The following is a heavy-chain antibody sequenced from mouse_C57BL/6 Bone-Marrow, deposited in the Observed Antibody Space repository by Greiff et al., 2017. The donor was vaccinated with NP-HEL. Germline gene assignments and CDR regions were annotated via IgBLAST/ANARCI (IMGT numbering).Heavy chain of an antibody. CDR1: GYTFTDYN. Sequence: VQLQQSGPELVKPGASVKIPCKASGYTFTDYNMDWVKQSHGKSLEWIGDINPNNGGTIYNQKFKGKATLTVDKSSSTAYMELRSLTSEDTAVYYCARLGYDYDRAWFAYWGQGTLVTVSA. V-gene: IGHV1-18*01. D-gene: IGHD2-4*01. CDR3: ARLGYDYDRAWFAY. J-gene: IGHJ3*01. CDR2: INPNNGGT.